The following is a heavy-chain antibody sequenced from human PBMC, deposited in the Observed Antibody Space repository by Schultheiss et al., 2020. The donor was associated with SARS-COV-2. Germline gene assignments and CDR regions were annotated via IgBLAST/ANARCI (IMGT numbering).Heavy chain of an antibody. D-gene: IGHD3-22*01. Sequence: SETLSLTCTVSGGSISSGGYYWSWIRQHPGKGLEWIGEINHSGSTNYNPSLKSRVTISVDTSKNQFSLKLSSVTAADTAVYYCARAGLGPRPYYYDSSGYYYGERYYFDYWGQGTLVTVSS. V-gene: IGHV4-39*07. CDR2: INHSGST. CDR1: GGSISSGGYY. CDR3: ARAGLGPRPYYYDSSGYYYGERYYFDY. J-gene: IGHJ4*02.